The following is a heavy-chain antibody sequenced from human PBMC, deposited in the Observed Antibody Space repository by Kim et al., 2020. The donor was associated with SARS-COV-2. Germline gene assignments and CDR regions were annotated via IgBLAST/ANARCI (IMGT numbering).Heavy chain of an antibody. Sequence: YAGSVKCRFTNSRDNAKNSLYLQMNRLRAEDTAVYYCARGYSSGWGPLDYWGQGTLVTVSS. D-gene: IGHD6-19*01. CDR3: ARGYSSGWGPLDY. J-gene: IGHJ4*02. V-gene: IGHV3-11*06.